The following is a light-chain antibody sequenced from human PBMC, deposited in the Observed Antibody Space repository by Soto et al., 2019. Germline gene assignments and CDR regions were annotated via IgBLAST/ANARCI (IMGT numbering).Light chain of an antibody. CDR1: SSNIGSNY. CDR3: AAWDDSLSGVV. J-gene: IGLJ2*01. Sequence: QSVLTQPPSASGTPGQRVTISCSGSSSNIGSNYVYWYQQLPGTAPKLLIYRNNQRPSGVPDRFPGSKSGTSASLAISGLRSVDEADYYCAAWDDSLSGVVFGGGTKLTVL. CDR2: RNN. V-gene: IGLV1-47*01.